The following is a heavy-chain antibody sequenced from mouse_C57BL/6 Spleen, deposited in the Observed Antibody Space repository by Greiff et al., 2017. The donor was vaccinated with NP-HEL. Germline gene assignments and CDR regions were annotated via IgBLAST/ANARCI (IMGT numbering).Heavy chain of an antibody. CDR2: IYPGDGDT. CDR1: GYAFSSSW. J-gene: IGHJ4*01. V-gene: IGHV1-82*01. Sequence: VQLQQSGPELVKPGASVKISCKASGYAFSSSWMNWVKQRPGKGLEWIGRIYPGDGDTNYNGKFKGKATLTADKSSSTAYMQLSSLTSEDSAVYFCARSLTLYYGYAMDYWGQGTSVTVSS. D-gene: IGHD1-1*01. CDR3: ARSLTLYYGYAMDY.